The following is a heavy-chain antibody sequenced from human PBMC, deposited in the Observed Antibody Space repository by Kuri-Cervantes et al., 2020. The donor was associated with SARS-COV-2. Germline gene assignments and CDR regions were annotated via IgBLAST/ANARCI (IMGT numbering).Heavy chain of an antibody. V-gene: IGHV3-73*01. CDR3: TRQTTGNTTSWFDP. D-gene: IGHD1-1*01. Sequence: GESLKISCAASGFTFSGSAMHWVRQASGKGLEWVGRIRSKANSYATAYAASVKGRFTISRDDSKNTAYLQMNSLKTEDTAVYYCTRQTTGNTTSWFDPWGQGTLVTVSS. J-gene: IGHJ5*02. CDR1: GFTFSGSA. CDR2: IRSKANSYAT.